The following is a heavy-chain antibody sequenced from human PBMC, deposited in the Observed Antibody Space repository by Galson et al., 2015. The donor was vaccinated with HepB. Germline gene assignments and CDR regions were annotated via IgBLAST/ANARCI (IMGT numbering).Heavy chain of an antibody. CDR2: ISGSGGST. Sequence: SLRLSCAASGFTFSSYAMSWVRQAPGKGLEWVSAISGSGGSTYYADSVKGRFTISRDNSKNTLYLQMNSLRAEDTAVYYCAKDLPTYYYGSGVPWFDPWGPGTLVTVSS. V-gene: IGHV3-23*01. CDR1: GFTFSSYA. D-gene: IGHD3-10*01. J-gene: IGHJ5*02. CDR3: AKDLPTYYYGSGVPWFDP.